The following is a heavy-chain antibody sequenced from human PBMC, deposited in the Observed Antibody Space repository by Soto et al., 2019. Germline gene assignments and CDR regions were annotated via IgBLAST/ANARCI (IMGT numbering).Heavy chain of an antibody. CDR3: ARLTGIAAAGNFDY. CDR2: IDWDDDK. Sequence: SGPTLVNPTQTLTLTCTFSGFSLSTSGMRVSWIRQPPGKALEWLARIDWDDDKFYSTSLKTRLTISKDTSKNQVVLTMTNMDPVDTATYYCARLTGIAAAGNFDYWGQGILVTVSS. J-gene: IGHJ4*02. V-gene: IGHV2-70*04. D-gene: IGHD6-13*01. CDR1: GFSLSTSGMR.